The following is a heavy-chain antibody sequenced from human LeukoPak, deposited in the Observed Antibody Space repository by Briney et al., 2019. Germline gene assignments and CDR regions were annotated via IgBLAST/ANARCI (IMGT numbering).Heavy chain of an antibody. CDR2: IYYSGST. J-gene: IGHJ6*02. V-gene: IGHV4-39*01. Sequence: SETLSLTCTVSGGSISSYYWGWIRQPPGKGLEWIGSIYYSGSTYYNPSLKSRVTISVDTSKNQFSLKLSSVTAADTAVYYCASRIVVVPAAMHYYYYGMDVWGQGTTVTVSS. CDR3: ASRIVVVPAAMHYYYYGMDV. CDR1: GGSISSYY. D-gene: IGHD2-2*01.